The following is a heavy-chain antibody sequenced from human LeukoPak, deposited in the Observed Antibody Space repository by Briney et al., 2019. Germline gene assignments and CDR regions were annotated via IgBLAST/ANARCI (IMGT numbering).Heavy chain of an antibody. CDR3: ARDRVSAAGIPPSGY. CDR1: GGTFSSYA. J-gene: IGHJ4*02. V-gene: IGHV1-69*04. CDR2: IIPILGMA. D-gene: IGHD6-13*01. Sequence: SVKVSCKASGGTFSSYAISWVRQAPGQGLEWMGRIIPILGMANYAQKFQGRVTITADKSTSTAYMELSSLRSEDTAVYYCARDRVSAAGIPPSGYWGQGTLVTVSS.